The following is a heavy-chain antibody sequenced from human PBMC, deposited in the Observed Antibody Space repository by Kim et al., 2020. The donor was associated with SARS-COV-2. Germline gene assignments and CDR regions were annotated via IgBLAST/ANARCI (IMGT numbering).Heavy chain of an antibody. V-gene: IGHV4-39*07. Sequence: SETLSLTCTVSGGSISSSSYYWGWIRQPPGKGLEWIGSIYYSGSTYYNPSLKSRVTISVDTSKNQFSLKLSSVTAADTAVYYCARGVRQESYWFDPWGQGTLVTVSS. D-gene: IGHD3-22*01. CDR3: ARGVRQESYWFDP. J-gene: IGHJ5*02. CDR1: GGSISSSSYY. CDR2: IYYSGST.